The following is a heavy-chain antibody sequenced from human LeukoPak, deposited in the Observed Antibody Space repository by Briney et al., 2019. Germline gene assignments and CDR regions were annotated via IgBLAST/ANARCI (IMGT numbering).Heavy chain of an antibody. CDR2: IFPSGGEI. D-gene: IGHD2-8*02. Sequence: GGSLRLSCAASGFTFSTFAMIWVRQPPGKGLEWVSSIFPSGGEIHYADSVRGRFTISRDNSKSTLPLQMNSLRAEDTAIYYCATYRQVLLPFESWGQGTLVTVSS. CDR1: GFTFSTFA. J-gene: IGHJ4*02. CDR3: ATYRQVLLPFES. V-gene: IGHV3-23*01.